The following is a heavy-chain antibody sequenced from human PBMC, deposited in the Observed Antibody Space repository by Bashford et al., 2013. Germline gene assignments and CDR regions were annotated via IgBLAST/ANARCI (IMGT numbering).Heavy chain of an antibody. CDR3: ARDRHFQIAVFGVAGQYAFDI. V-gene: IGHV1-3*01. Sequence: VASVKVSCKASGYTFVTHTLHWVRQAPGQRLEWMGWINAGNGHTKYSQKFQDRVSITSDTSASTANMELSSLRSEDTAVYYCARDRHFQIAVFGVAGQYAFDIWGQGTMVTVSS. J-gene: IGHJ3*02. CDR1: GYTFVTHT. CDR2: INAGNGHT. D-gene: IGHD3-3*01.